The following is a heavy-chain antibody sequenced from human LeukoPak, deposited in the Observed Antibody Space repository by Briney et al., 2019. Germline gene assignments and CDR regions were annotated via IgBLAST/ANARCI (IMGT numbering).Heavy chain of an antibody. CDR2: INPSGGST. D-gene: IGHD6-19*01. CDR3: ARDRASQWLTKNYYYYYMDV. Sequence: ASVKVSCKASGYTFTSYYMHWVRQAPGQGLEWMGIINPSGGSTSYAQKFQGRVTMTRDMSTSTVYMELSSLRSDDTAVYYCARDRASQWLTKNYYYYYMDVWGKGTTVTVSS. V-gene: IGHV1-46*01. J-gene: IGHJ6*03. CDR1: GYTFTSYY.